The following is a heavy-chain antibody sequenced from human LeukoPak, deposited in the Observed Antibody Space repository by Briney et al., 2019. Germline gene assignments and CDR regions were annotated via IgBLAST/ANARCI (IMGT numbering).Heavy chain of an antibody. J-gene: IGHJ4*02. Sequence: GRSLRLSCAASGFTFSSYGMHWVRQAPGKGLEWVAFIRYDGSNKYYADSVKGRFTISRDNSKNTLYLQMNSLRAEDTAVYYCAKEKYGSGSYLDYWGQGTLVTVSS. CDR3: AKEKYGSGSYLDY. D-gene: IGHD3-10*01. CDR2: IRYDGSNK. V-gene: IGHV3-30*02. CDR1: GFTFSSYG.